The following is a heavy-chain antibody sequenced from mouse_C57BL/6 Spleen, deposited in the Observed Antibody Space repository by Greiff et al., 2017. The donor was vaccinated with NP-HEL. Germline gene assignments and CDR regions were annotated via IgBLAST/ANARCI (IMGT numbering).Heavy chain of an antibody. CDR1: GFTFSSYG. CDR2: ISSGGSYT. V-gene: IGHV5-6*02. D-gene: IGHD1-1*01. J-gene: IGHJ2*01. CDR3: ARGDYGSEYYFDY. Sequence: EVMLVESGGDLVKPGGSLKLSCAASGFTFSSYGMSWVRQTPDKRLEWVATISSGGSYTYYPDSVKGRFTISRDNAKNTLYLQMSSLKSEDTAMYYCARGDYGSEYYFDYWGQGTTLTVSS.